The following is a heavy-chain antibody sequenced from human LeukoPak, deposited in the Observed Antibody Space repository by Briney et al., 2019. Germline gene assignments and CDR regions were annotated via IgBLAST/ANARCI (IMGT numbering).Heavy chain of an antibody. Sequence: PGGSLRLSCAASGFTFSAYSMNWVRQAPGKGLEWVSFISSSNSHIYHADSVKGRLIISRDNAKNSLFLQMNSLRAEDTAVYYCARGDYDSSGFFPNWGRGTLVTVSS. J-gene: IGHJ4*02. CDR2: ISSSNSHI. V-gene: IGHV3-21*01. CDR1: GFTFSAYS. D-gene: IGHD3-22*01. CDR3: ARGDYDSSGFFPN.